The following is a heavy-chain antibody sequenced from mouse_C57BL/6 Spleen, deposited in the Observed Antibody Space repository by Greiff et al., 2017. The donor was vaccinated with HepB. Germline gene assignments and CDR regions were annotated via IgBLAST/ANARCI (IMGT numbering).Heavy chain of an antibody. J-gene: IGHJ2*01. CDR2: INPGSGGT. D-gene: IGHD1-1*01. Sequence: VQLQQSGAELVRPGTSVKVSCKASGYAFTNYLIEWVKQRPGQGLEWIGVINPGSGGTNYNEKFKGKATLTADKSSSTAYMQLSSLTSEDSAVYFCARGGYYGSSSYYFDYWGQGTTLTVSS. V-gene: IGHV1-54*01. CDR3: ARGGYYGSSSYYFDY. CDR1: GYAFTNYL.